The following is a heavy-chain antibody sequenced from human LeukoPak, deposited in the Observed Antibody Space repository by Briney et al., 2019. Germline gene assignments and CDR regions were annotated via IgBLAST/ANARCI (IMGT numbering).Heavy chain of an antibody. J-gene: IGHJ3*02. CDR3: ARTYARGAPNAFDI. D-gene: IGHD1-26*01. CDR2: INPNSGGT. Sequence: ASVKVSCKASGYTFTGYYMHWVRQAPGQGLEWMGWINPNSGGTNYAQKFQGRVTMTRDTSISTAYMELSRLRSDDTAVYYCARTYARGAPNAFDIWGQGIMVTVSS. CDR1: GYTFTGYY. V-gene: IGHV1-2*02.